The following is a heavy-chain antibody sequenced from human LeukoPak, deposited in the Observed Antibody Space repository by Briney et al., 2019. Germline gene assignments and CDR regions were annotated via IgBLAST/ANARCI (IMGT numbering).Heavy chain of an antibody. CDR3: ARDLRFYGDYVTDAFDY. D-gene: IGHD4-17*01. Sequence: ASVKVSCKASGYTFTSYDINWVRRATGQGLAWMGWMNPNSGNTGYAQKFQGRVTMTRNTSISTAYMELSSLRSEDTAVYYCARDLRFYGDYVTDAFDYWGQGTLVTVSS. CDR1: GYTFTSYD. CDR2: MNPNSGNT. J-gene: IGHJ4*02. V-gene: IGHV1-8*01.